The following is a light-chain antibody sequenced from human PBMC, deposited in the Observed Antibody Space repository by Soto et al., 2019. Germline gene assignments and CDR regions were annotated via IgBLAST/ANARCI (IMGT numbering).Light chain of an antibody. CDR1: NMGSKS. J-gene: IGLJ3*02. V-gene: IGLV3-21*02. Sequence: SYELTQPTSVSVAPGHTARITCGGNNMGSKSVDWYQQKPGQAPVLVVYDDSDRPSGIPERFSGSISGNTATLTISRVEAGDEADYYCQVWDSGSDHVVFGGGTKVTVL. CDR2: DDS. CDR3: QVWDSGSDHVV.